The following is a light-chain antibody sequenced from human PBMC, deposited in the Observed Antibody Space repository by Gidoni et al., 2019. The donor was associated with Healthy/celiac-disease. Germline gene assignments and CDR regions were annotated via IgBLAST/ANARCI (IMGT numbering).Light chain of an antibody. J-gene: IGKJ3*01. CDR3: QQYDNLPLT. CDR1: QNISNY. V-gene: IGKV1-33*01. Sequence: DIQTTQSPSSLSASVGDRVTITCQASQNISNYLNWSQQKPEKAPKLLIYAASNLETGAPSRFSGSGSGTDFTFTISSLQPEVIATYYCQQYDNLPLTFGPGTKVDIK. CDR2: AAS.